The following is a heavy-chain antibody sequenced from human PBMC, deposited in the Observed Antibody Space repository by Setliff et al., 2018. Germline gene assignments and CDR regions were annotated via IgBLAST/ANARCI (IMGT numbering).Heavy chain of an antibody. Sequence: ASVKVSCKASGYTLSKYYMHWVRQAPGQGLEWMGWISAYNGNTNYAQKLQGRVTMTTDTSTSTAYMELRSLRSDDTAVYYCARSSAPQVVLAADFDFWGQGTPVTVSS. CDR1: GYTLSKYY. V-gene: IGHV1-18*04. D-gene: IGHD6-19*01. CDR2: ISAYNGNT. CDR3: ARSSAPQVVLAADFDF. J-gene: IGHJ4*02.